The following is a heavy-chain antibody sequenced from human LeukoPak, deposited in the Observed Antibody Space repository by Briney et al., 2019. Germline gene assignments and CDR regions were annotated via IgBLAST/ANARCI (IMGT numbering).Heavy chain of an antibody. Sequence: SETLSLTCAVYGGSFSGYYWSWIRQPPGKGLEWIGEINHSGSTNYNPSLKSRVTISVDTSKNQFSLKLSSVTAADTAVYYCARAPRGYIYYFFGMDVRGQGTTVTVSS. CDR1: GGSFSGYY. J-gene: IGHJ6*02. CDR2: INHSGST. V-gene: IGHV4-34*01. CDR3: ARAPRGYIYYFFGMDV. D-gene: IGHD5-18*01.